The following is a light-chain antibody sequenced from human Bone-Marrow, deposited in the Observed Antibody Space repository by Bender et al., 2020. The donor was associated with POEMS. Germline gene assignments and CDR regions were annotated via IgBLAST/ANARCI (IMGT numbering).Light chain of an antibody. CDR3: QSYDNSLGGWV. CDR1: NIGSKR. Sequence: VLTQPPSVSVAPGKTARITCGGNNIGSKRVHWYQQKPGQAPVVVVYDDSDRPSGVPDRFSGSKSGTSASLAITGLQAEDEGDYYCQSYDNSLGGWVFGGGTKLTVL. V-gene: IGLV3-21*03. CDR2: DDS. J-gene: IGLJ3*02.